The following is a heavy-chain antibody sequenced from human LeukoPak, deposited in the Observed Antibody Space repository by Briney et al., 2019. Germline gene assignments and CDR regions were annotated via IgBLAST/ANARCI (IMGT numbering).Heavy chain of an antibody. J-gene: IGHJ4*02. CDR1: GGTFSSYA. D-gene: IGHD2-15*01. CDR2: IIPILGIA. V-gene: IGHV1-69*04. CDR3: ARYSGTGGDCSGGSCYSTPDY. Sequence: ASVKVSCKASGGTFSSYAISWVRQAPGQGLEWMGRIIPILGIANYAQKFQGRVTITADKSTSTAYMELSSLRSEDTAVYYCARYSGTGGDCSGGSCYSTPDYWGQGTLVTVSS.